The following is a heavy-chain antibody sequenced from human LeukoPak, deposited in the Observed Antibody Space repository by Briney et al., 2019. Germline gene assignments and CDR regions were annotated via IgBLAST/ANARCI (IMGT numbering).Heavy chain of an antibody. J-gene: IGHJ4*02. CDR3: ARGKVGSRWMYDF. D-gene: IGHD6-19*01. V-gene: IGHV3-23*01. Sequence: GGSLRLSCAASGFAFSGFAMTWVRQAPGKGLEWVSSISDSSSNRYYADSVKGRFTISRDNSKNTLYVQMNSLRAEDTAVYFCARGKVGSRWMYDFWGQGTLVTVSS. CDR2: ISDSSSNR. CDR1: GFAFSGFA.